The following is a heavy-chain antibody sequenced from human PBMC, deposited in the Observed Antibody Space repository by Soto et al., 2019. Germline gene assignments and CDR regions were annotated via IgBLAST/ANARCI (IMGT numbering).Heavy chain of an antibody. J-gene: IGHJ5*02. Sequence: QVQLQESGPGLVKPSQTLSLTCTVSGGSISSGDYYWSWIRQPPGKGLEWIGYIYYSGSTYYNPSLKSRVAISVDTSKNQSSLKLSSVTAADPAVYYCARERPDGARLAPWGQGTLVTVSS. CDR3: ARERPDGARLAP. V-gene: IGHV4-30-4*01. D-gene: IGHD6-6*01. CDR2: IYYSGST. CDR1: GGSISSGDYY.